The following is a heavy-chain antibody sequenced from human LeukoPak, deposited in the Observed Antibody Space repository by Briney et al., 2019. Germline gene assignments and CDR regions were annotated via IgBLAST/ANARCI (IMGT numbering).Heavy chain of an antibody. CDR1: GFTFDDYA. Sequence: GGSLRLSCAASGFTFDDYAIHWVRQAQGKGLEWVSGISRNSGYIGYADSVKGRFTISRDNAKNSLYLQMNSLRAEDTAVYYCAGSRYPEPQDLNYWGQGTLVTVSS. D-gene: IGHD2-15*01. CDR2: ISRNSGYI. J-gene: IGHJ4*02. CDR3: AGSRYPEPQDLNY. V-gene: IGHV3-9*01.